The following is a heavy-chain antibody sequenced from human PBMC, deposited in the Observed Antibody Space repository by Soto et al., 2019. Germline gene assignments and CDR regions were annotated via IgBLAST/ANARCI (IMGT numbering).Heavy chain of an antibody. V-gene: IGHV1-69*08. D-gene: IGHD1-26*01. CDR3: ARDGSGSYGMDV. J-gene: IGHJ6*02. CDR2: IIPILGIA. CDR1: GCTFSSYT. Sequence: QVQLVQAGAAVKKPGSSVKVSCKASGCTFSSYTISWVRQAPGQGLEWMGRIIPILGIANYAQKFQGRVTITADKSTRTAYMELSSLRSEDTAVYYCARDGSGSYGMDVWGQGTTVTVSS.